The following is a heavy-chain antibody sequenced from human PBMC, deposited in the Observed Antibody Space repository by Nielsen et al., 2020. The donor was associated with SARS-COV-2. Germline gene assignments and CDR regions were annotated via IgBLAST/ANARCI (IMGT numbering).Heavy chain of an antibody. D-gene: IGHD3-22*01. CDR1: GFTFSSYS. J-gene: IGHJ4*02. CDR2: ISSSSSYI. V-gene: IGHV3-21*01. CDR3: ARDGGYYYDSSGYPFDY. Sequence: GGSLRLSCAASGFTFSSYSMNWVRQAPGKGLEWVSSISSSSSYIYYADSVKGRFTISRDNAKNSLYLQMNSLRAEDTAVYYCARDGGYYYDSSGYPFDYWGQGTLVTVSS.